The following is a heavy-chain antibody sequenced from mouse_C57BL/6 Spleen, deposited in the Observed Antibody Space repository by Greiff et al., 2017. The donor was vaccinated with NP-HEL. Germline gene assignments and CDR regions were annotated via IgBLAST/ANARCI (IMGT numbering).Heavy chain of an antibody. D-gene: IGHD1-1*02. CDR2: IDPENGDT. CDR1: GFNIKDDY. V-gene: IGHV14-4*01. Sequence: EVQGVESGAELVRPGASVKLSCTASGFNIKDDYMHWVKQRPEQGLEWIGWIDPENGDTEYASKFQGKATITADTSSNTAYLQLSSLTSEDTAVYYCTADGGVFDYWGQGTTLTVSS. CDR3: TADGGVFDY. J-gene: IGHJ2*01.